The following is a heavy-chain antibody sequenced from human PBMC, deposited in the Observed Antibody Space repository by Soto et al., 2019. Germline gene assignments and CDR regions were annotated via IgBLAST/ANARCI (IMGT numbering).Heavy chain of an antibody. CDR1: GLTFSSSW. V-gene: IGHV3-7*01. J-gene: IGHJ4*02. CDR2: IKEDGSAK. D-gene: IGHD6-13*01. Sequence: EVQLVESGGGLVQPGGSLRLSCAVSGLTFSSSWMSWVRQAPGKGLEWVANIKEDGSAKYYVDSVKGRFTISRDNAKNSLYQQMNSLRAEDTAVYYCARDWAYSSSWYPSDYWGQGTLVTVSS. CDR3: ARDWAYSSSWYPSDY.